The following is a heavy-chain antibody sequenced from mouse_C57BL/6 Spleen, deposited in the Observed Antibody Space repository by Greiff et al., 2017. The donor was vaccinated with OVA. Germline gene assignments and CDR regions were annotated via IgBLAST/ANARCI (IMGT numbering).Heavy chain of an antibody. J-gene: IGHJ3*01. Sequence: QVQLKESGPELVKPGASVKISCKASGYAFSSSWMNWVKQRPGKGLEWIGRIYPGDGDTNYKGKFKGKATLTADKSSSTAYMQRSSLTSEDSAVYFCAKGFADWGRGSLVTDSA. V-gene: IGHV1-82*01. CDR2: IYPGDGDT. CDR3: AKGFAD. D-gene: IGHD1-3*01. CDR1: GYAFSSSW.